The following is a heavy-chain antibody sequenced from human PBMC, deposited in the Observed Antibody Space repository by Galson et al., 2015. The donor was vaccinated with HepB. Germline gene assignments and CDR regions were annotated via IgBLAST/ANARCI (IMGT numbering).Heavy chain of an antibody. CDR3: ARRRDIVVVPAAIRSAFDI. CDR2: INPNSGGT. J-gene: IGHJ3*02. CDR1: GYTFTGYY. D-gene: IGHD2-2*02. V-gene: IGHV1-2*06. Sequence: SVKVSCKASGYTFTGYYMHWVRQAPGQGLEWMGRINPNSGGTNYAQKFQGRVTMTRDTSISTAYMELSRLRSDDTAVYYCARRRDIVVVPAAIRSAFDIWGQGTMVTVSS.